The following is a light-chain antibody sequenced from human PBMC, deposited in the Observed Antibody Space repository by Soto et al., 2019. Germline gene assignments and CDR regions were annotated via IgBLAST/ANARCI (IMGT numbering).Light chain of an antibody. Sequence: EVVLTQSPATLSLSPGETATLSCRASQSVNNYLAWYQQRPGQAPRLLIYDALNRATGIPARFSGSGSGTDFTLTISSLEPEDFAVYYCQQRSDWPSFGQGTRLEIK. V-gene: IGKV3-11*01. CDR3: QQRSDWPS. CDR1: QSVNNY. J-gene: IGKJ5*01. CDR2: DAL.